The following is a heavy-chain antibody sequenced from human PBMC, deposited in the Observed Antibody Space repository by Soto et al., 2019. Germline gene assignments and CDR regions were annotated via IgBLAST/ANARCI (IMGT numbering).Heavy chain of an antibody. Sequence: PGESLKISCKGSGYSFTSYWISWVRQMPGKGLEWMGSIDPSDSDTRYSPSFQGHVTISADKSISTAYLQWSSLKASDTAMYYCARSPYSSSWYRYYYYMDVWGKGTTVTVSS. V-gene: IGHV5-51*01. J-gene: IGHJ6*03. CDR1: GYSFTSYW. CDR2: IDPSDSDT. CDR3: ARSPYSSSWYRYYYYMDV. D-gene: IGHD6-13*01.